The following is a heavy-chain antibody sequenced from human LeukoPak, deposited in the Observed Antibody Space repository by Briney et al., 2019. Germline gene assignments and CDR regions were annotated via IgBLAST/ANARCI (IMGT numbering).Heavy chain of an antibody. CDR2: IVPMFDIT. CDR3: ATEFTGGYNSSWYPPFDY. J-gene: IGHJ4*02. Sequence: GSSVKVSCKASGGTFSSYTISWVRQAPGQGLEWMGGIVPMFDITNYAQKFQGRVTITADKSTSTAYMELSSLKSEDTAVYYCATEFTGGYNSSWYPPFDYWGQGTLVTVSS. V-gene: IGHV1-69*17. D-gene: IGHD6-13*01. CDR1: GGTFSSYT.